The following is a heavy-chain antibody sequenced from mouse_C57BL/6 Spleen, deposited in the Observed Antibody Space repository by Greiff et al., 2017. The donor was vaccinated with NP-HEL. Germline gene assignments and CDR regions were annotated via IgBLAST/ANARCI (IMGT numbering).Heavy chain of an antibody. Sequence: VQLRQPGAELVKPGASVKMSCKASGYTFTSYWITWVKQRPGQGLEWIGDIYPGSGSTNYNEKFKSKATLTVDTSSSTAYMQLSSLTSEDSGVYYCARDDYGSRVDYWGQGTTLTVSS. CDR2: IYPGSGST. CDR3: ARDDYGSRVDY. J-gene: IGHJ2*01. D-gene: IGHD1-1*01. CDR1: GYTFTSYW. V-gene: IGHV1-55*01.